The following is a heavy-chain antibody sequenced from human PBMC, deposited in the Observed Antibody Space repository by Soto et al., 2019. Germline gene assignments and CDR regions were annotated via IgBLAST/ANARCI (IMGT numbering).Heavy chain of an antibody. V-gene: IGHV1-18*04. D-gene: IGHD6-19*01. CDR2: ISAYNGNT. J-gene: IGHJ4*02. CDR1: GYTFTSYG. CDR3: ATALPGIAVAGTFDY. Sequence: QVQLVQSGAEVKKPGASVKVSCKASGYTFTSYGISWVRQAPGQGLEWMGWISAYNGNTNYAQKLQGRVTMTTDTSTSTAYMELRGLRSDDTAVYYCATALPGIAVAGTFDYWGQGTLVTVSS.